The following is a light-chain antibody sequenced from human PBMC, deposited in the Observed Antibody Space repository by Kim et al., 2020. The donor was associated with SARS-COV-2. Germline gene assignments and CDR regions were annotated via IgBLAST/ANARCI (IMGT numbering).Light chain of an antibody. CDR1: QGISGY. J-gene: IGKJ4*01. CDR2: AAS. CDR3: QQYKTYPLT. V-gene: IGKV1-16*02. Sequence: ASVGDRVTITCRASQGISGYLAWIQQKPGKAPKPLIYAASLLESGVPSKFSGGGSGTDYSLTINSLQPEDFATYYCQQYKTYPLTFGGGTKVDIK.